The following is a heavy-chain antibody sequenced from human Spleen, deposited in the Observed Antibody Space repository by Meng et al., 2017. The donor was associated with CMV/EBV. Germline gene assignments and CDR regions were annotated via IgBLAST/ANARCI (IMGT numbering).Heavy chain of an antibody. D-gene: IGHD6-6*01. CDR3: ARDRVAARPGGWFDH. CDR2: LDPNSGGT. CDR1: GYPFTGHY. Sequence: SGYPFTGHYIHWVRQAPGQGLEWMGWLDPNSGGTNYAQKFQGRVTLTQETSITAAYMELSRLKSDDTAVYYCARDRVAARPGGWFDHWGQGTLVTVSS. J-gene: IGHJ5*02. V-gene: IGHV1-2*02.